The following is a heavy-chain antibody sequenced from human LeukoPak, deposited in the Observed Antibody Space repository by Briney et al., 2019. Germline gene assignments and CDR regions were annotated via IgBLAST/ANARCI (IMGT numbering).Heavy chain of an antibody. Sequence: GGSLRLSCAASGFTFSTYGMNWVRQAPGRGLEWVSHIRGSDNIYYADSVKGRFTISRDNAKNSLYLQMNSLRDEDTAVYYCARVGGYGMATKPDDYWGQGTLVTVSS. V-gene: IGHV3-48*02. D-gene: IGHD5-24*01. J-gene: IGHJ4*02. CDR1: GFTFSTYG. CDR2: IRGSDNI. CDR3: ARVGGYGMATKPDDY.